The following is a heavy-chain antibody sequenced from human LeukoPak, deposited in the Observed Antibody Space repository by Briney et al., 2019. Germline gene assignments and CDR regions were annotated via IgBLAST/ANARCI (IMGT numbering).Heavy chain of an antibody. CDR1: GGSISSDNW. CDR3: AGITMIRGDLYFGMDV. Sequence: SGTLSLTCAVSGGSISSDNWWSWVRQPPGKGLEWIGEIFHSGNTHYNPSLKSRVTISVDKSKNQFFLKLSSVTAADSAVYYCAGITMIRGDLYFGMDVWGKGTTVTVSS. J-gene: IGHJ6*04. V-gene: IGHV4-4*02. D-gene: IGHD3-10*01. CDR2: IFHSGNT.